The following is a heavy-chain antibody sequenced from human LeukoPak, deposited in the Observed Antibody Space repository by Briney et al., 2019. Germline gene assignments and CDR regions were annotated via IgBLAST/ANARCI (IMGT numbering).Heavy chain of an antibody. CDR2: MNPNSGNT. V-gene: IGHV1-8*01. CDR1: GYTFTSYD. J-gene: IGHJ4*02. D-gene: IGHD2-2*01. CDR3: ARANFLYCSSSTCLFDY. Sequence: GASVKVSCKASGYTFTSYDINWVRQAPGQGLEWMGWMNPNSGNTGYAQKFQGRVTMTRDTSISTAHMEVSRLRSDDTAVYYCARANFLYCSSSTCLFDYWGQGTLVTVSS.